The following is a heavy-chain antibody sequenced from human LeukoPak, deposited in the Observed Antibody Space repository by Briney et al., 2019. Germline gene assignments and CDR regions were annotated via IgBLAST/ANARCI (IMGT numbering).Heavy chain of an antibody. V-gene: IGHV3-30-3*01. D-gene: IGHD6-19*01. J-gene: IGHJ4*02. Sequence: GSSLRLSCAASGFSFNSYSMHWVRQAPGKGLEWVAVISYDGNNKHYAESVKGRFTISRDNSKNTLYLQMNGLRGEDTAVYHCARVYTSGWSLPLDYWGQGILVTVSS. CDR1: GFSFNSYS. CDR3: ARVYTSGWSLPLDY. CDR2: ISYDGNNK.